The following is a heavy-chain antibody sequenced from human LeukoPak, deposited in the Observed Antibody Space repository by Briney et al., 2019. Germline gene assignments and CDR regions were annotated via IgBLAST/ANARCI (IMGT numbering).Heavy chain of an antibody. CDR3: ARDHGLGRYFSSTSCPQHDAFDI. D-gene: IGHD2-2*01. Sequence: SETLSLTCSVYGGLFRGYYWSWIRQPPGKGLEWIGEINHRGSTNYNPSLTSRVSISVDTSKNQISLKLSSVTAADTAVYYCARDHGLGRYFSSTSCPQHDAFDIWGQGTMVTVSS. J-gene: IGHJ3*02. CDR2: INHRGST. V-gene: IGHV4-34*01. CDR1: GGLFRGYY.